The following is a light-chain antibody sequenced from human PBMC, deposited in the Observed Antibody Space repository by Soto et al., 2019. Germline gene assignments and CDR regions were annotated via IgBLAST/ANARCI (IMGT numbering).Light chain of an antibody. Sequence: QAVVTQPPSASGTPGQRVTISCSGSSSNIGSNTVNWYQHLPGTAPKLLSSSDNQRPSGVPDRFSGSKSGTSASLAISGLQSEDEADYYCAAWDDSLNVVFGGGTKLTVL. CDR3: AAWDDSLNVV. J-gene: IGLJ2*01. CDR1: SSNIGSNT. CDR2: SDN. V-gene: IGLV1-44*01.